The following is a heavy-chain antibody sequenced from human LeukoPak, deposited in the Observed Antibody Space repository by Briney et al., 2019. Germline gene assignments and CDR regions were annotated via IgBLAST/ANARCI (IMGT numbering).Heavy chain of an antibody. D-gene: IGHD6-25*01. CDR3: VRDGYWGY. V-gene: IGHV6-1*01. CDR1: GDSVSSNAAT. J-gene: IGHJ4*02. Sequence: SQTLSLTCAISGDSVSSNAATWNWIRQSPSRGLEWLGRTYYRSKWYNDYAVSVQSRISISPDTSKNQFSLQLNSVTPEDTAVYYCVRDGYWGYWGQGTLVTVSS. CDR2: TYYRSKWYN.